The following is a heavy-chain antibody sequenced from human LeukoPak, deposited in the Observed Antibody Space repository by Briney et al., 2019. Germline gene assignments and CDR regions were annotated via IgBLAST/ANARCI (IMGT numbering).Heavy chain of an antibody. D-gene: IGHD1-14*01. V-gene: IGHV4-28*05. J-gene: IGHJ4*02. Sequence: PSETLSLTCAVSGYSISSRNWWGWIRQPPGKGLEWIGYIHPDGRIHYNPSLKSRVSMSLDTSKNQFSLKLTSVTAVDTAVYCCARNPEIAAFEDWGQGTLVTVSS. CDR3: ARNPEIAAFED. CDR1: GYSISSRNW. CDR2: IHPDGRI.